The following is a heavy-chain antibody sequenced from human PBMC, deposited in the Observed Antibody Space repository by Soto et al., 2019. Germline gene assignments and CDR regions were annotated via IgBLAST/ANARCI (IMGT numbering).Heavy chain of an antibody. Sequence: QVQLVESGGGVVQPGRSLRLSCAASGFTFSSYGMHWVRQAPGKGLEWVAVIWYDGSNKYYADSVKGRFTISRDNSKNTLYLQMTSLRAEDTAVYYCARGAYCGGDCYSSFLDVWGQGTTVTVSS. V-gene: IGHV3-33*01. CDR1: GFTFSSYG. CDR2: IWYDGSNK. CDR3: ARGAYCGGDCYSSFLDV. J-gene: IGHJ6*02. D-gene: IGHD2-21*02.